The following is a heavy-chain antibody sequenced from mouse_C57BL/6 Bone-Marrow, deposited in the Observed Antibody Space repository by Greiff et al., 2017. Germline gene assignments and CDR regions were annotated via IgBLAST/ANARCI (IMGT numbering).Heavy chain of an antibody. V-gene: IGHV1-42*01. CDR3: ARGWDYSLFAY. CDR1: GYSFTGYY. Sequence: EVQLQQSGPELVKPGASVKISCKASGYSFTGYYMHWVKQSHVKSLEWIGRINPYNGATSYNQNFKDKATLTADKSSSTAYMQLSSLTYEDSAVYYCARGWDYSLFAYWGQGTLVTVSA. D-gene: IGHD1-1*01. CDR2: INPYNGAT. J-gene: IGHJ3*01.